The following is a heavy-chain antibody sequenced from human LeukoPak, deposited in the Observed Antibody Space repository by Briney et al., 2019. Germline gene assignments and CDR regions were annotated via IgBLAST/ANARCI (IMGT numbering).Heavy chain of an antibody. D-gene: IGHD3-22*01. CDR2: INSDGSST. CDR3: ARGNYYDSSGPGGY. CDR1: GFTFSSHW. V-gene: IGHV3-74*01. J-gene: IGHJ4*02. Sequence: GGSLRLSCAASGFTFSSHWMHWVRQAPGKGLVWVSRINSDGSSTSHVDSVAGRFTISRDNAKNTLYLQMNSLRAEDTAVYHCARGNYYDSSGPGGYWGQGTLVIVSS.